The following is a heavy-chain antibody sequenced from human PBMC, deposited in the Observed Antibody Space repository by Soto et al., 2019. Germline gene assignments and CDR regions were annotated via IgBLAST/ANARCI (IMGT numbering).Heavy chain of an antibody. V-gene: IGHV3-23*01. CDR3: AKGYGYGGKSFDY. J-gene: IGHJ4*02. D-gene: IGHD5-12*01. CDR1: GFTFSTHG. Sequence: EVQLLESGGGLVQPGGSLRLSCAASGFTFSTHGMNWVRQAPGKWLEWVSGISARTVSAYYADYVKGRFTISRDNSKNTLSLQMNSLRVADTALYYCAKGYGYGGKSFDYWGQVTLVTVFS. CDR2: ISARTVSA.